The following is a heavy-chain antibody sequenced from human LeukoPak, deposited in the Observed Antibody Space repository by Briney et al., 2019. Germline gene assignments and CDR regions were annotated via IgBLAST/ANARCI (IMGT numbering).Heavy chain of an antibody. J-gene: IGHJ6*04. CDR2: IKQDGSEK. CDR1: GFTFSSYW. CDR3: ADAWGD. D-gene: IGHD3-16*01. Sequence: AGSLRLSCAASGFTFSSYWMSWVRQAPGKGMEWVANIKQDGSEKYYVDSVKGRFTISRDDAKKSLYLQMNSLRAEHTALYYCADAWGDWGKGTTVTVSS. V-gene: IGHV3-7*01.